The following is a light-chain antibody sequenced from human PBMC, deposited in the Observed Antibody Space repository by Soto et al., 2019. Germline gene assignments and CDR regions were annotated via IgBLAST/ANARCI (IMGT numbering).Light chain of an antibody. CDR3: QQSYSTPQT. Sequence: DIQITESPSSLSASVGDRVTITCRASQSISSYLNWYQQKPGKAPKLLIYAASSLQSGVPSRFSGSGSGTDFTLTISSLQPEDFATYYCQQSYSTPQTFG. V-gene: IGKV1-39*01. J-gene: IGKJ1*01. CDR2: AAS. CDR1: QSISSY.